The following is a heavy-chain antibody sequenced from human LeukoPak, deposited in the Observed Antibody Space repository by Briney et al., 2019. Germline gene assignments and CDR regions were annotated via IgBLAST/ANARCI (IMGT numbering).Heavy chain of an antibody. CDR3: ARVLRPMASQYYFDY. V-gene: IGHV4-59*01. CDR1: GASINTYY. J-gene: IGHJ4*02. Sequence: SETLSLTCTVSGASINTYYWSWIRQPPGKGLEWIGYIYYSGTTSYNPSLKTRVTVSIDTSKNQFSLKLSSVTAADTAVYYCARVLRPMASQYYFDYWGQGTLVTVSS. D-gene: IGHD3-10*01. CDR2: IYYSGTT.